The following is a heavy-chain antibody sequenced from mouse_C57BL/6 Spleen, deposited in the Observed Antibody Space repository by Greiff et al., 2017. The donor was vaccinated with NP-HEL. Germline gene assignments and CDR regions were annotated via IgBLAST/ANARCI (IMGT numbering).Heavy chain of an antibody. D-gene: IGHD2-3*01. V-gene: IGHV1-80*01. Sequence: QVQLKESGAELVKPGASVKISCKASGYAFSSYWMNWVKQRPGKGLEWIGQIYPGDGDTNYNGKFKGKATLTADKSSSTAYMQLSSLTSEDSAVYFCARGGLLTYYYAMDYWGQGTSVTVSS. J-gene: IGHJ4*01. CDR2: IYPGDGDT. CDR3: ARGGLLTYYYAMDY. CDR1: GYAFSSYW.